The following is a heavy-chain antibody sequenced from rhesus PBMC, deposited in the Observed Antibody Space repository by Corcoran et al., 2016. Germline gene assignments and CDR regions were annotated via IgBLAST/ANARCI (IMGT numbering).Heavy chain of an antibody. CDR2: IYGGSGST. CDR3: ARRLATVTLSYFDY. D-gene: IGHD5-36*02. CDR1: GYSISSSYS. J-gene: IGHJ4*01. V-gene: IGHV4S7*01. Sequence: QVQLQESGPGLVKPSETQSLTCAVSGYSISSSYSCNWIRPPPGKGLEWIWSIYGGSGSTSYNPSLKSRVTISTDTSKNQFSLKLSSVTAADTAVYYCARRLATVTLSYFDYWGQGVLVTVSS.